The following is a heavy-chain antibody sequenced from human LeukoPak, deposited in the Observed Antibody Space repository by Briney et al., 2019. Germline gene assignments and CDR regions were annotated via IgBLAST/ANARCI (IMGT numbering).Heavy chain of an antibody. CDR2: INPNSGGT. CDR1: GYTFTGYY. J-gene: IGHJ4*02. Sequence: GASVKVSCKASGYTFTGYYMHWVRQAPGQGLEWMGWINPNSGGTNYAQKFQGRVTMTRDTSISTAYMELSRLRSDDTAVYYCARDFPYDSRANGLVYWGQGTLVTVSS. V-gene: IGHV1-2*02. CDR3: ARDFPYDSRANGLVY. D-gene: IGHD3-22*01.